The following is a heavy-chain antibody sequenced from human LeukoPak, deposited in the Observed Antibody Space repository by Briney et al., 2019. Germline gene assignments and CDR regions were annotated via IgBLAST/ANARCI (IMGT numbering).Heavy chain of an antibody. Sequence: PSETLSLTCTGSGGSVSSGSYYWSWIRQPPGKGLEWIGYIYYSGSTNYNPSLKSRVTISVDTSKNQFSLKLSSVTAADTAVYYCARDRVDIVAPGYFDYWGQGTLVTVSS. CDR2: IYYSGST. V-gene: IGHV4-61*01. J-gene: IGHJ4*02. CDR1: GGSVSSGSYY. CDR3: ARDRVDIVAPGYFDY. D-gene: IGHD5-12*01.